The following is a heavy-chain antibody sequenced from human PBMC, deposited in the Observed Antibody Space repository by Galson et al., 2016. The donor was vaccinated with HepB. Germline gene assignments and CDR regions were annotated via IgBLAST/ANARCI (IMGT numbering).Heavy chain of an antibody. CDR1: GFSLSDYY. CDR2: IGRSDNTV. D-gene: IGHD6-19*01. J-gene: IGHJ4*02. CDR3: ARDLVAVAGIPFDS. Sequence: SLRLSCAASGFSLSDYYLSWIRQAPGKGLEWVSTIGRSDNTVYYADSVKGRFTISRDNAKNSFYLQMNSLRAEVTAVYYCARDLVAVAGIPFDSWGQGTLVSVSS. V-gene: IGHV3-11*01.